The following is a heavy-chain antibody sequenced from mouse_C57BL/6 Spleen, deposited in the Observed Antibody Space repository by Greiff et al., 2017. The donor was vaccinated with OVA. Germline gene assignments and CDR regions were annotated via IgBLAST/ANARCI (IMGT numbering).Heavy chain of an antibody. J-gene: IGHJ1*03. CDR3: ARDHSDGYYDWYFDV. CDR1: GFTFSSYA. D-gene: IGHD2-3*01. Sequence: EVKVVESGGGLVKPGGSLKLSCAASGFTFSSYAMSWVRPTPEQRLEWVATLSDGGSYTYYPDNVKGRFTISRGNAKNNLYLQMRHLKSEDTAMDYCARDHSDGYYDWYFDVWGTGTTVTVSS. V-gene: IGHV5-4*01. CDR2: LSDGGSYT.